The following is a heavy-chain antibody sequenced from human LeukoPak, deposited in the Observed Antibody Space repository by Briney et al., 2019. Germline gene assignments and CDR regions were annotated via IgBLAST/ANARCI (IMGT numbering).Heavy chain of an antibody. Sequence: GEALRLSCAASGFTFSKTWMSWVRQAPGKGVEWVACIMEDGGVQKYVDSVRGRFTISRDNARNSLYLQMNSLRDEDTSVYYCAKDRVGGALEFWGPGTLAIVSS. J-gene: IGHJ4*02. CDR1: GFTFSKTW. V-gene: IGHV3-7*01. D-gene: IGHD2-21*01. CDR3: AKDRVGGALEF. CDR2: IMEDGGVQ.